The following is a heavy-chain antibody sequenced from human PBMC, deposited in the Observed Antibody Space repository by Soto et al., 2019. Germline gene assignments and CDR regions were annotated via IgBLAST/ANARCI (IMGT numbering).Heavy chain of an antibody. CDR3: ARGVVPAATFDY. CDR1: GGSISSYY. CDR2: IYYSGST. Sequence: EXLSLTCTVSGGSISSYYWSWIRQPPGKGLEWIGYIYYSGSTNYNPSLKSRVTISVDTSKNQFSLKLSSVTAADTAVYYCARGVVPAATFDYWGQGTLVTVSS. V-gene: IGHV4-59*01. J-gene: IGHJ4*02. D-gene: IGHD2-2*01.